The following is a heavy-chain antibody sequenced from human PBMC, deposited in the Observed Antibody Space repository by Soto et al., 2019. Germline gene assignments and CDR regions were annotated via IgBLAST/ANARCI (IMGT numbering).Heavy chain of an antibody. J-gene: IGHJ5*02. CDR1: GFTFSSYG. V-gene: IGHV3-30*18. D-gene: IGHD3-22*01. Sequence: GSLRLSCAASGFTFSSYGMHWVRQAPGKGLEWVAVISYDGSNKYYADSVKGRFTISRDNSKNTLYLQMNSLRAEDTAVYYCAKDNPPPTYYYDSSGYYPNWFDPWGQGTLVTVSS. CDR2: ISYDGSNK. CDR3: AKDNPPPTYYYDSSGYYPNWFDP.